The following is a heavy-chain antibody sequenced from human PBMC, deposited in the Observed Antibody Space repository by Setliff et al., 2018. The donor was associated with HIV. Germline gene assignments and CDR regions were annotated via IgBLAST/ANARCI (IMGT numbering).Heavy chain of an antibody. CDR1: GFTFSSYG. D-gene: IGHD3-22*01. V-gene: IGHV3-33*08. Sequence: GGSLRLSCAASGFTFSSYGMHWVRQAPGKGLEWVAVIWYDGSNKYYADSVKGRFTISRDNSKNTLYLQMNSLRAEDTAVYYCARDVGGPYYYDSSGPPYYYYGMDVWGQGTTVTVSS. CDR2: IWYDGSNK. CDR3: ARDVGGPYYYDSSGPPYYYYGMDV. J-gene: IGHJ6*02.